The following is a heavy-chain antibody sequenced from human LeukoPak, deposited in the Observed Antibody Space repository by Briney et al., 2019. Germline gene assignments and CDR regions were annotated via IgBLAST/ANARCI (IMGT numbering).Heavy chain of an antibody. Sequence: GGSLRVSCAASGFTFSDAWMTWVRQAPGKGLEWVGRIKTNTDAETTDYGVPVKGRFDISRDDATNTLYLQMNSLRSEDTAMYYCVTKYTGTFSWGQGTLVSVSS. CDR1: GFTFSDAW. CDR2: IKTNTDAETT. V-gene: IGHV3-15*01. D-gene: IGHD1-26*01. J-gene: IGHJ5*02. CDR3: VTKYTGTFS.